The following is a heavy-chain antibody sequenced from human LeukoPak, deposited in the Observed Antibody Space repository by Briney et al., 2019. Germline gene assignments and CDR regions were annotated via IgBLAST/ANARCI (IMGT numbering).Heavy chain of an antibody. D-gene: IGHD3-3*01. CDR2: IIPILGIA. J-gene: IGHJ5*02. CDR1: GGTFSSYA. CDR3: ASRTTIFGGAFDP. V-gene: IGHV1-69*04. Sequence: AASVKVSCKASGGTFSSYAISWVRQAPGQGLEWMERIIPILGIANYAQKFQGRVTITADKSTSTAYMELSSLRSGDTAVYYCASRTTIFGGAFDPWGQGTLVTVSS.